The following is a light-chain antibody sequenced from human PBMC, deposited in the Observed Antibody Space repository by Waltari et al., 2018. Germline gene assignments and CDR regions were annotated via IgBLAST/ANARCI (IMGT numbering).Light chain of an antibody. J-gene: IGKJ1*01. CDR2: WAS. V-gene: IGKV4-1*01. CDR3: QQYYRSRT. Sequence: DIVMTKSPESLAVALGERATIDCKSTQRSFYRSDNKHYLAWYQHKPGQPPKLLFHWASTRESGVPDRFSAGGSGTDCTLTINNLQAEDVAVYYCQQYYRSRTFGQGTKVEIK. CDR1: QRSFYRSDNKHY.